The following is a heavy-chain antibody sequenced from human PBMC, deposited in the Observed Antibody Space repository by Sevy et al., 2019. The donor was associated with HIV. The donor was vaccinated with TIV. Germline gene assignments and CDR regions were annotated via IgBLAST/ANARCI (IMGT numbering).Heavy chain of an antibody. J-gene: IGHJ4*02. CDR3: ARVADYYGSGSYYTIFDY. Sequence: GGSLRLSCAASGFTFSSYWMHWVRQAPGKGLVWVSRINSDGSSTSYADSVKGRFTISRENAKNTLYLQMNSLRAEDTAVYYCARVADYYGSGSYYTIFDYWGQGTLVTVSS. CDR2: INSDGSST. V-gene: IGHV3-74*01. D-gene: IGHD3-10*01. CDR1: GFTFSSYW.